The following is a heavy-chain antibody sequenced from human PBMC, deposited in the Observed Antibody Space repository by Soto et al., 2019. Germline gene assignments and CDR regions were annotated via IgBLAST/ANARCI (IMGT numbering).Heavy chain of an antibody. CDR3: ARVRRSPYALDV. V-gene: IGHV1-2*02. CDR1: EYRYEVRY. J-gene: IGHJ6*02. D-gene: IGHD2-2*01. Sequence: VSEEASCEACEYRYEVRYLMCVPQAPGQGLEWMGWINLISDDTKYAQKSQGRVTMTRDTSISTAYMDLSSRISADTAVYYSARVRRSPYALDVWGEGNTVTVS. CDR2: INLISDDT.